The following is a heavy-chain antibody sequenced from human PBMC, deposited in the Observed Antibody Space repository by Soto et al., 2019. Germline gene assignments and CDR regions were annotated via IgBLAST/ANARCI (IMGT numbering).Heavy chain of an antibody. CDR1: SGSISRRTW. CDR3: ARGRSSGYYYSDY. J-gene: IGHJ4*02. CDR2: THHIGST. V-gene: IGHV4-4*02. Sequence: PSETLSLTCAVSSGSISRRTWWTWVRQPPGKGLEWIGETHHIGSTYYNPSLKSRVTISVDRSKNQFSLKLSSVTAADTAVYYCARGRSSGYYYSDYWGQGTLVTVSS. D-gene: IGHD3-22*01.